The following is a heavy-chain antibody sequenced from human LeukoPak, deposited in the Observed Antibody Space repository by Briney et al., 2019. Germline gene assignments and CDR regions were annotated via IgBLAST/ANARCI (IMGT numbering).Heavy chain of an antibody. Sequence: PSETLSLTCAVYGGSFSGYYWSWIRQPPGEGLEWIGEINHSGSTNYNPSLKSRVTISVDTSKNQFSLKLSSVTAADTAVYYCARGQRPAYCGGDCYSDWFDPWGQGTLVTVSS. CDR3: ARGQRPAYCGGDCYSDWFDP. V-gene: IGHV4-34*01. CDR2: INHSGST. J-gene: IGHJ5*02. CDR1: GGSFSGYY. D-gene: IGHD2-21*02.